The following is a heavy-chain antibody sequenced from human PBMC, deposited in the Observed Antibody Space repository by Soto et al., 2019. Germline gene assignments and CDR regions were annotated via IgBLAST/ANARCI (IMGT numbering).Heavy chain of an antibody. CDR2: IIPILGIA. CDR1: GGTFSSYT. D-gene: IGHD5-18*01. CDR3: ARDFVDTAMVHHATFDY. Sequence: SVKVSCKASGGTFSSYTISWVRQAPGQGLEWMGRIIPILGIANYAQKFQGRVTITADKSTSTAYMELSSLRAEDTAVYYCARDFVDTAMVHHATFDYWGQGTLVTVSS. J-gene: IGHJ4*02. V-gene: IGHV1-69*04.